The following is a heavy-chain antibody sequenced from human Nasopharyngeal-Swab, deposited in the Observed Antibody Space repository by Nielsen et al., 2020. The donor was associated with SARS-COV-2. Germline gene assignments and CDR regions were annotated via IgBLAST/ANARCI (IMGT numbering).Heavy chain of an antibody. CDR3: ARDGYYDYVWGSAGSCFDY. D-gene: IGHD3-16*01. CDR2: INAGNGNT. J-gene: IGHJ4*02. V-gene: IGHV1-3*01. Sequence: WVRQAPGQRLEWMGWINAGNGNTKYSQKFQGRVTITRDTSASTAYMDLSSLRSEDTAVYYCARDGYYDYVWGSAGSCFDYWGQGTLVTVSS.